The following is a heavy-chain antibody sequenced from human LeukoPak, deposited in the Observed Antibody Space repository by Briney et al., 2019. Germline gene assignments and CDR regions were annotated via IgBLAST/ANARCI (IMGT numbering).Heavy chain of an antibody. J-gene: IGHJ4*02. Sequence: PGGSLRLSCAASGFTFSSYWMSWVRQAPGKGLEWVSAISGSGGSTYYADSVKGRFTISRDNAKNSLYLQMNSLRAEDTAVYYCAREGTYYYGSGSYYNHFDYWGQGTLVTVSS. V-gene: IGHV3-21*01. CDR3: AREGTYYYGSGSYYNHFDY. CDR2: ISGSGGST. CDR1: GFTFSSYW. D-gene: IGHD3-10*01.